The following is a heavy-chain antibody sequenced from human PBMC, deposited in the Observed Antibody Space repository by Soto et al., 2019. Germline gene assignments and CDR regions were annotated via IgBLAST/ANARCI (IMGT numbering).Heavy chain of an antibody. CDR3: ARHFRDAYTALAF. D-gene: IGHD3-3*02. CDR2: TYHSGNP. Sequence: ASETLSLTCDVSGDTISTGGYTWAWIRQPPGKALEWIGHTYHSGNPYYNPSLKSRVIISGDTSKNQLSLNLTSVTAADTAVYYCARHFRDAYTALAFWGQGTLVTVSS. V-gene: IGHV4-30-2*01. CDR1: GDTISTGGYT. J-gene: IGHJ4*02.